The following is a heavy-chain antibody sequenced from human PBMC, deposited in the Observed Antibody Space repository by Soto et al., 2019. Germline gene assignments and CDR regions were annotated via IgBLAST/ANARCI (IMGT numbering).Heavy chain of an antibody. CDR1: GGTFSSYS. CDR3: ARDGGRHSGGIDY. V-gene: IGHV1-69*01. CDR2: IIPIFGTA. J-gene: IGHJ4*02. D-gene: IGHD1-26*01. Sequence: QVQLVQSGAEVKKPGSSVKVSCKASGGTFSSYSINWVRQAPGQGLEWMGEIIPIFGTANYAQKFQGRVTITADESTSTAYMELSSLRSEDTAVYYCARDGGRHSGGIDYWGQGILVSVSS.